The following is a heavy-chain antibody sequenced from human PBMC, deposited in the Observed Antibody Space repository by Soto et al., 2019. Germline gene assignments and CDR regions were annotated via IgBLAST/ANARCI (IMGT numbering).Heavy chain of an antibody. J-gene: IGHJ5*02. CDR3: ARDRGSSWMYKWFDP. CDR1: GDSINSADYY. D-gene: IGHD6-13*01. V-gene: IGHV4-30-4*01. Sequence: SETLSLTCTVSGDSINSADYYWSWIRQPPGRGLEWIGHIYYSGSTYYTPSLKSRVTISIDTSKNQFSLKMTSVTAADTAVYYCARDRGSSWMYKWFDPWGQGTQVTVSS. CDR2: IYYSGST.